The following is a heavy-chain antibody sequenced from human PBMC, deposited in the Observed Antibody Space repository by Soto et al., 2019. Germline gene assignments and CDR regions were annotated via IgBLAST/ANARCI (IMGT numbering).Heavy chain of an antibody. D-gene: IGHD3-3*01. J-gene: IGHJ6*02. CDR3: ANDPADRYDFGSGYYTTRHYYYGMDV. V-gene: IGHV3-33*06. CDR2: IWYDGSNK. CDR1: GFTFSSYG. Sequence: QVQLVESGGGVVQPGRSLRLSCAASGFTFSSYGMHWVRQAPGKGLEWVAVIWYDGSNKYYADSVKGRFTISRDNSKNTRYLQINSLRAEKTAVYSCANDPADRYDFGSGYYTTRHYYYGMDVWGQGTTVTVSS.